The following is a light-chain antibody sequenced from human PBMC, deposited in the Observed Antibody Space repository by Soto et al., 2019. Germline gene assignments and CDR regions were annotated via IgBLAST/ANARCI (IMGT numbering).Light chain of an antibody. V-gene: IGLV2-8*01. Sequence: QSALTQPPSASGSPGQSVTISCTGTSSDVGGYNFVSWYQQHPGKAPKLIIYEVSKRPSGVPDRFSGSKSGNTASLTVSGLQAEDEADYYGSSYAGSNNWGVFGTGTKLTVL. CDR1: SSDVGGYNF. J-gene: IGLJ1*01. CDR2: EVS. CDR3: SSYAGSNNWGV.